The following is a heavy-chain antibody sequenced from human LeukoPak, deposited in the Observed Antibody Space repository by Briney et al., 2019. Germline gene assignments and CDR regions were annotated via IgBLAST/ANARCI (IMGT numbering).Heavy chain of an antibody. J-gene: IGHJ4*02. Sequence: GGSLRLSCAASGFSFSDYWMHWVRQVPGKGLEYVSAISSNGGSTYYANSVKGRFTISRDNSKNTLYLQMNSLRAEDTAVYYCANIGFPIVVVPAARDYFDYWGQGTLVTVSS. D-gene: IGHD2-2*01. V-gene: IGHV3-64*01. CDR3: ANIGFPIVVVPAARDYFDY. CDR1: GFSFSDYW. CDR2: ISSNGGST.